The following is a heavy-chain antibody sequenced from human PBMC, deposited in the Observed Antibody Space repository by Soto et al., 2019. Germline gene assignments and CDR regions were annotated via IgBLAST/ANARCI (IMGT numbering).Heavy chain of an antibody. D-gene: IGHD6-19*01. CDR2: ISSNGIST. V-gene: IGHV3-64D*08. CDR1: GFTFSNYA. CDR3: VKINSDWYFDY. Sequence: GGSLRLSCSASGFTFSNYAMHWVRQAPGKGLQYVSAISSNGISTYYADSVKGRFTISRDNSKNNLYLKMSSLRAEDTAVFFCVKINSDWYFDYWGQGTLVTVSS. J-gene: IGHJ4*02.